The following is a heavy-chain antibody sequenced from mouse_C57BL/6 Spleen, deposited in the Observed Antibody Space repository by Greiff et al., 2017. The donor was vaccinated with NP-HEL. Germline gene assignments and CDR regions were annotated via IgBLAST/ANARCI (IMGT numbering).Heavy chain of an antibody. J-gene: IGHJ1*03. Sequence: QVQLQQSGAELVRPGASVKLSCKASGYTFTDYYINWVKQRPGQGLEWIARIYPGSGNTYYNEKFKGKATLTAEKSSSTAYMQLSSLTSEDSAVYFCARCEWNGYYPGYFDVWGTGTTVTVAS. V-gene: IGHV1-76*01. CDR2: IYPGSGNT. D-gene: IGHD2-3*01. CDR1: GYTFTDYY. CDR3: ARCEWNGYYPGYFDV.